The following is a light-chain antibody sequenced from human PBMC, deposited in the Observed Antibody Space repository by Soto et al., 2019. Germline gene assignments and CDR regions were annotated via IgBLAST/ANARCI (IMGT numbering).Light chain of an antibody. Sequence: EIVMTQSPATLSVSPGERATLSCRASQSVSSNLAWYQQKPGQAPRLLLYGASTRATGIPARFSGSGSGTEFTLTISSLQSEDVAVYYCHQYNNGPPVPFGQGPKV. J-gene: IGKJ1*01. CDR2: GAS. CDR1: QSVSSN. CDR3: HQYNNGPPVP. V-gene: IGKV3-15*01.